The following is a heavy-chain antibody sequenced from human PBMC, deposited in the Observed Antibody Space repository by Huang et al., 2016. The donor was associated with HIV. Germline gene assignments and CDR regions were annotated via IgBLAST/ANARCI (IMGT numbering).Heavy chain of an antibody. D-gene: IGHD6-19*01. CDR2: ISGSGGSK. V-gene: IGHV3-23*01. J-gene: IGHJ3*02. CDR3: AKQSSGWYVSADAFDI. Sequence: EVQLLESGGGLVQPGGSLRLSCAAFGCTFSSYAMSWVRQGAGKGREWVSAISGSGGSKYYADSVKGRFTIARENSKNTLYLQMNSLRAEDTAVYYCAKQSSGWYVSADAFDIWGQGTMVTVSS. CDR1: GCTFSSYA.